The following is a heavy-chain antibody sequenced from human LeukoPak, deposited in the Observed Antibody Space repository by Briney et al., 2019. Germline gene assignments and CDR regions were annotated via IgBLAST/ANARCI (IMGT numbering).Heavy chain of an antibody. Sequence: GGSLRLSCAASGFTFSSYSMNWVRQAPGKGLVLVSYISSSSSTLYYADSVKGRFTISRDNAKNSLYLQMNSLRAEDTAVYYCAREPPIGYCSSTSCYGLSTKLGFDYWGQGTLVTVSS. CDR1: GFTFSSYS. CDR2: ISSSSSTL. CDR3: AREPPIGYCSSTSCYGLSTKLGFDY. J-gene: IGHJ4*02. V-gene: IGHV3-48*01. D-gene: IGHD2-2*01.